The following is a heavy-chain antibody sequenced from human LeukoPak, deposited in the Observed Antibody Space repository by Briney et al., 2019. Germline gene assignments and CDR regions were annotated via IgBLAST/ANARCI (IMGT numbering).Heavy chain of an antibody. Sequence: ASVKVSCKASGGTFSSYAISWVRQAPGQGLEWMGRIIPIFGIANYAQKFQGRVTITADKSTSTAYMELSSLRSEDTAVYYCARDDGSVNSWGQGTLVTVSS. CDR2: IIPIFGIA. D-gene: IGHD3-10*01. V-gene: IGHV1-69*04. CDR3: ARDDGSVNS. J-gene: IGHJ4*02. CDR1: GGTFSSYA.